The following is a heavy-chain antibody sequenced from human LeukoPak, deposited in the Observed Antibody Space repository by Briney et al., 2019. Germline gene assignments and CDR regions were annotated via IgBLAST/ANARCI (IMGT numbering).Heavy chain of an antibody. CDR1: GFTFTSYG. D-gene: IGHD4-23*01. CDR3: AKMNYGGDSVDWYFDL. V-gene: IGHV3-30*18. J-gene: IGHJ2*01. CDR2: ISYDGSDK. Sequence: GGSLRLSCAASGFTFTSYGMHWVRQAPGTGLEWVAVISYDGSDKSYADSVKGRFTISRDNSKNTLYLQMNSLRAEDTAVYYCAKMNYGGDSVDWYFDLWGRGTLVTVSS.